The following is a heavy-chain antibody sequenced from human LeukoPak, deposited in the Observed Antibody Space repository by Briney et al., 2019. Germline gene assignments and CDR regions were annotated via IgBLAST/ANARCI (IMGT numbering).Heavy chain of an antibody. J-gene: IGHJ5*02. CDR3: ARGALVAAIRGIWFDP. Sequence: ASVKVSCKASVYTFTGYYMHWVRQAPGQGLEWMGWTNPNSGGTNYAQKFQGRVTMTRDTSISTAYMELSRLTSDDTAAYYCARGALVAAIRGIWFDPWGQGTLVTVSS. CDR1: VYTFTGYY. D-gene: IGHD5-12*01. V-gene: IGHV1-2*02. CDR2: TNPNSGGT.